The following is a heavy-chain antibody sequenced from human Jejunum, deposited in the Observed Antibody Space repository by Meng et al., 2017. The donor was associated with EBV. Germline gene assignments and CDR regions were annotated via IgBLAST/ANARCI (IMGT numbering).Heavy chain of an antibody. CDR1: GASITGPTL. D-gene: IGHD5-24*01. V-gene: IGHV4-4*02. CDR3: ARGNAYNVPSFDY. J-gene: IGHJ4*02. Sequence: EYGPERVPPSGTLPLPCAVSGASITGPTLCSWFRQPPGKGLEWIAEIWHGGNTNYNPALKSRVTISVDKSNNQFSLKLASVTAADTAVYFCARGNAYNVPSFDYWGQGTLVTVSS. CDR2: IWHGGNT.